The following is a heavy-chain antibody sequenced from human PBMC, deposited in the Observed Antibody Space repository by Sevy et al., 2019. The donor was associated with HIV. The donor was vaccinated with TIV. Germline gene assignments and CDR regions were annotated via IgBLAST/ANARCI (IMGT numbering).Heavy chain of an antibody. V-gene: IGHV4-59*01. CDR3: ARRVPALAGNWFDP. J-gene: IGHJ5*02. CDR2: IYNVGDT. Sequence: SETLSLTCTVSGGSISGYYRSWIRQSPGKGLEWIGYIYNVGDTRYNPSPKRRVTISMATSNNQFSLHLNSVTAADTAVYYCARRVPALAGNWFDPWGQGTLVTVSS. CDR1: GGSISGYY.